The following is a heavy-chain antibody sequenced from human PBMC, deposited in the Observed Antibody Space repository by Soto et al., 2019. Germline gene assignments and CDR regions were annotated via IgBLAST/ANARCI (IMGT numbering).Heavy chain of an antibody. Sequence: GGSLSLWYSTSGFMFGDFRMRWIRQAPGKGLEWVSYISLSRGYTKYADSVKGRFTISRDNTKNLLYLQMNSLRAEHTAVYYRASSVDLDHWGQGTLVTVSS. V-gene: IGHV3-11*03. CDR1: GFMFGDFR. CDR3: ASSVDLDH. D-gene: IGHD2-21*01. J-gene: IGHJ4*02. CDR2: ISLSRGYT.